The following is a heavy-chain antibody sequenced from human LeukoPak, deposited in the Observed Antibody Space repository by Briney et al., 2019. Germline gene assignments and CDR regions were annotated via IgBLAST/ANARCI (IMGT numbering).Heavy chain of an antibody. CDR1: GFTFSNYW. J-gene: IGHJ4*02. CDR2: IRQDGNGK. CDR3: ARHYDILTGTFPYY. V-gene: IGHV3-7*03. Sequence: PGGSLRLSCAASGFTFSNYWMSWVRQAPGKGLEWVANIRQDGNGKYYVGSVRGRFTISRDNAKNSLYLQMNSLRAEDTAVYYCARHYDILTGTFPYYWGQGTLVTVSS. D-gene: IGHD3-9*01.